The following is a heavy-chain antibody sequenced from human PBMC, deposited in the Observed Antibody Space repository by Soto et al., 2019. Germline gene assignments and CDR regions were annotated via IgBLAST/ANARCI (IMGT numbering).Heavy chain of an antibody. Sequence: GWLRRACAASGCTFSSYAMSWVRQAAGKGLEWVSAISGSGGSTYYADSVKGRFTISRDNSKNTLYLQMNRLRAEDTAVYYCAKDGDSSSWTGEYYGMDVWGQGTKVTVYS. J-gene: IGHJ6*02. CDR3: AKDGDSSSWTGEYYGMDV. CDR1: GCTFSSYA. V-gene: IGHV3-23*01. CDR2: ISGSGGST. D-gene: IGHD6-13*01.